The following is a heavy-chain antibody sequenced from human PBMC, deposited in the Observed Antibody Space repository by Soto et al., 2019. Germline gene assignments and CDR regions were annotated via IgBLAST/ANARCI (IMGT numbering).Heavy chain of an antibody. V-gene: IGHV4-34*01. J-gene: IGHJ6*02. CDR3: ARGPPAATVPPIYYYYGMDV. CDR1: GGSFSGYY. Sequence: SETLSLTCAVYGGSFSGYYWSWIRQPPGKGLEWIGEINHSGSANYNPSLKSRVTISVDTSKNQFSLKLSSVTAADTAVYYCARGPPAATVPPIYYYYGMDVWGQGTTVTVSS. CDR2: INHSGSA. D-gene: IGHD5-18*01.